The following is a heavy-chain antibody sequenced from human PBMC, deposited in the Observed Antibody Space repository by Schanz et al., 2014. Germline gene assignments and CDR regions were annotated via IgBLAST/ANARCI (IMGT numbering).Heavy chain of an antibody. D-gene: IGHD4-17*01. CDR1: GYSFTTYD. CDR2: MNPTTGSR. Sequence: QVQLVQSGAEVKKPGASVRVSCKASGYSFTTYDVNWVRQATGQGLEWMGWMNPTTGSRGYAQNCQGRVTMTRDTSLRTAYMEMTHLKFGDAGLDYCAIHYGDRAVGVQGTLIAVSS. J-gene: IGHJ4*02. CDR3: AIHYGDRAV. V-gene: IGHV1-8*01.